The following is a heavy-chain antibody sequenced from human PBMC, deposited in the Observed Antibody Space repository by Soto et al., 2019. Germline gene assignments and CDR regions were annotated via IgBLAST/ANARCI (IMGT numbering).Heavy chain of an antibody. V-gene: IGHV3-23*01. D-gene: IGHD2-15*01. J-gene: IGHJ4*02. CDR1: GFTFSSYA. Sequence: EVQLLESGGGLVQPGGSLRLSCAASGFTFSSYAMSWVRQAPGKGLEWVSAISGSGGSTYYADAVKGRFTISRDNSKNTRYLQMNRLRAEDTAVYYCARQSFDCSGGSCDRPLDYWGQGTLVTVSS. CDR3: ARQSFDCSGGSCDRPLDY. CDR2: ISGSGGST.